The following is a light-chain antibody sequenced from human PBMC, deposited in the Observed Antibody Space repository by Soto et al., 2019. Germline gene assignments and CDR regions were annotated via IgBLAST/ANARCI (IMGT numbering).Light chain of an antibody. Sequence: EIVLTQSPGTLSLSPGERATLSCRASQSVYSSHLAWYRQKPGQVPRLLIYDASSRATGIPDRFSGSGSGTDFTLTISRLEPEDFAVYYCQHYGGSSWTFGQGTKV. CDR1: QSVYSSH. CDR3: QHYGGSSWT. J-gene: IGKJ1*01. CDR2: DAS. V-gene: IGKV3-20*01.